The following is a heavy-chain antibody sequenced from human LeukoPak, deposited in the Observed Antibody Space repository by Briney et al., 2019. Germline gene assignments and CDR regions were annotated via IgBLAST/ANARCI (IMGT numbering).Heavy chain of an antibody. CDR3: AKDFSFGDYAIGN. CDR1: GFTFSSSW. J-gene: IGHJ4*02. V-gene: IGHV3-7*01. Sequence: PGGSLRLSCAASGFTFSSSWMTWVRQAPGKGLEWVANIKQDGSEKYYVDSVKGRFTISRDNSKNTLYLQMNSLRAEDTAVYYCAKDFSFGDYAIGNWGQGTLVTVSS. D-gene: IGHD4-17*01. CDR2: IKQDGSEK.